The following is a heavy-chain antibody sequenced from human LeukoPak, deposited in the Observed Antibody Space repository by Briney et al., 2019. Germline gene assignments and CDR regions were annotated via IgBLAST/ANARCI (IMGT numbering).Heavy chain of an antibody. J-gene: IGHJ5*02. CDR1: GGSISSSSYY. Sequence: SETLSLTCTVSGGSISSSSYYWGWIRQPPGKGLECIGSIYYSGSTYYNPSLKSRVTISVDTSKNQFSLKLSSVTAADTAVYYCARDKVSPALRWFDPWGQGTLVTVSS. CDR3: ARDKVSPALRWFDP. V-gene: IGHV4-39*02. CDR2: IYYSGST.